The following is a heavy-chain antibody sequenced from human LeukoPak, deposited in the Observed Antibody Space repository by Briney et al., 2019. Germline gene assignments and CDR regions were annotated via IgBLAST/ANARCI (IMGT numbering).Heavy chain of an antibody. J-gene: IGHJ4*02. CDR3: ARVYSGYDIDY. V-gene: IGHV4-61*01. CDR2: IYYGGST. D-gene: IGHD5-12*01. Sequence: SETLSLTCTVSGGSVSSGSYYWSWIRQPPGKGLEWIGYIYYGGSTNYNPSLKSRVTISVDTSKNQFSLKLSSVTAADTAVYYCARVYSGYDIDYWGQGTLVTVSS. CDR1: GGSVSSGSYY.